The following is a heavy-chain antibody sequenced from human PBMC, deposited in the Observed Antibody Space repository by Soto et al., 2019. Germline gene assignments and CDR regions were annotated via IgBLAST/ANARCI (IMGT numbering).Heavy chain of an antibody. Sequence: ASVKVSCKASGGTFSSYAISWVRQAPGQGLEWMGGIIPIFGTANYAQKFQGRVTITADESTSTAYMELSSLRSEDTALYYCARTLARGYGPYYFDYWGQGTLVTVSS. CDR1: GGTFSSYA. CDR2: IIPIFGTA. CDR3: ARTLARGYGPYYFDY. D-gene: IGHD5-12*01. J-gene: IGHJ4*02. V-gene: IGHV1-69*13.